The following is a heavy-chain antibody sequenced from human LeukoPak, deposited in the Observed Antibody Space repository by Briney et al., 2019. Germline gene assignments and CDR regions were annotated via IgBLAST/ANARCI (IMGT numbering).Heavy chain of an antibody. D-gene: IGHD3-10*01. CDR1: GFTFSSYG. CDR2: ISYDGSNK. V-gene: IGHV3-30*03. CDR3: VRPSMVRGLYYFDY. J-gene: IGHJ4*02. Sequence: GGSLRLSCAASGFTFSSYGMHWVRQAPGKGLEWVAVISYDGSNKYYADSVKGRFTISRDNSKNTLYLQMNSLRAEDTAVYYCVRPSMVRGLYYFDYWGQGTLVTVSS.